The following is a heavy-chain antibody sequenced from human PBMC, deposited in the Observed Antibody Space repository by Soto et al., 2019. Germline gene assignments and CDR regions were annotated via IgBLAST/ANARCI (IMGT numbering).Heavy chain of an antibody. CDR1: GGTISSGGYS. J-gene: IGHJ6*02. CDR2: IYHSGST. D-gene: IGHD1-26*01. V-gene: IGHV4-30-2*01. CDR3: HARGPLPTAANGEYYYYGMDV. Sequence: QLQLQESGSGLVKPSQTLSLTCAVSGGTISSGGYSWSWIRQPPGKGLEWIGYIYHSGSTYYNPSLECRVTSSVDRSKNQFSPKVSSVTAADTAAYYCHARGPLPTAANGEYYYYGMDVWGQGTTVTVSS.